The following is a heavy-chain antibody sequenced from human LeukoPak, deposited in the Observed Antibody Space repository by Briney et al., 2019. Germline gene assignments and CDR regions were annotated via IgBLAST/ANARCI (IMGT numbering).Heavy chain of an antibody. Sequence: GGSLRLSCAASGFTFSSYAMSWVRQAPGKGLEWVSAISGSGGSTYYADSVKGRFTISRDNSKNTLYLQMNSLRAEDTAVYYCAKVGARKRDYYYYYMDVWGKGTTVTVSS. D-gene: IGHD1-14*01. CDR2: ISGSGGST. J-gene: IGHJ6*03. CDR1: GFTFSSYA. V-gene: IGHV3-23*01. CDR3: AKVGARKRDYYYYYMDV.